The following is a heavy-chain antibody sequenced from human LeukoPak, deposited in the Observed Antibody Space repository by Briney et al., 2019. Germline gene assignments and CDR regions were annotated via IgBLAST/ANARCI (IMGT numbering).Heavy chain of an antibody. Sequence: GGSLRLSCAASGFTLSNSAMSWVRQAPGKGLEWVSNISGSGSGGSTYYADSVKGRFTISRDNSKNTLYLQMNSLRAEDTAVYYCAKSGYNRFDFWGQGTLVTVSS. CDR3: AKSGYNRFDF. CDR1: GFTLSNSA. CDR2: ISGSGSGGST. J-gene: IGHJ4*02. D-gene: IGHD5-24*01. V-gene: IGHV3-23*01.